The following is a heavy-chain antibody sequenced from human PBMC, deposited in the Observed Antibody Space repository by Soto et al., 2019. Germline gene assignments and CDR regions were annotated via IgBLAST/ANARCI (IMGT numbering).Heavy chain of an antibody. CDR3: ARGGSESDY. Sequence: EVQLVESGGGLVQPGGSLRLSCAVSGFTFSTYWMTWVHQAPGKGLEWVANIKQDGSEKHYVDSVKGRFTISRDNAKNSLYLQMNSLRAEDTAVYFCARGGSESDYWGQGTLVTVSS. D-gene: IGHD3-10*01. J-gene: IGHJ4*02. V-gene: IGHV3-7*01. CDR1: GFTFSTYW. CDR2: IKQDGSEK.